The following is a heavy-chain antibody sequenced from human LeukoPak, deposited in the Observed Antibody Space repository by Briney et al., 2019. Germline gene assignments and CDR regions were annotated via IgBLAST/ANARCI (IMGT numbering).Heavy chain of an antibody. D-gene: IGHD2-2*01. CDR1: GFHFCRQE. Sequence: PGGSLRLSCAASGFHFCRQEKHWVRQAPGRGLVGVAYLICGGVSIFYADSVRARFAIPRDNANNSLYLQMIRLRAEDTAVYYCVMQDNVGVQTARALDSWGQGTLVTVSP. CDR3: VMQDNVGVQTARALDS. CDR2: LICGGVSI. V-gene: IGHV3-48*03. J-gene: IGHJ4*02.